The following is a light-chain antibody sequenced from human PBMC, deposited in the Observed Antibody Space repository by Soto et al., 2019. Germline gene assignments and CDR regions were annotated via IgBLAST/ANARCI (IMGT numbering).Light chain of an antibody. Sequence: QSALAQPPSASGSPGQSVTISCTGTSSDVGGYNYVSCYQQHPGKAPKLMIYEVSKRPSGVPDRFSGSKSGNTASLTVSGLQAEDEADYYWSSYAVSNNRTGFGSGTKDTV. CDR1: SSDVGGYNY. CDR2: EVS. CDR3: SSYAVSNNRTG. V-gene: IGLV2-8*01. J-gene: IGLJ1*01.